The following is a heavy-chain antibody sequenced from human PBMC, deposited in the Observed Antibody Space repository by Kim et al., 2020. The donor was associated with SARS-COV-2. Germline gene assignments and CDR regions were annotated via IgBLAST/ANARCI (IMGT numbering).Heavy chain of an antibody. D-gene: IGHD2-15*01. Sequence: YAQKLQGQVTMTTDTSTSTAYMDLRSLRSDDTAVYYCARGQSGGYYGMDVWGQGTTVTVSS. CDR3: ARGQSGGYYGMDV. V-gene: IGHV1-18*01. J-gene: IGHJ6*02.